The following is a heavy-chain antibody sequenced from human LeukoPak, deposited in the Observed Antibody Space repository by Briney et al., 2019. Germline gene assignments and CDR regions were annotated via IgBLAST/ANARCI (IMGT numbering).Heavy chain of an antibody. D-gene: IGHD6-19*01. Sequence: ASVKVSCKASGYTFTSYDINWVRQATGQGLEWMGWMNPNSGNTGYAQKFQGRVTMTRDTSTSTVYMELSSLRSEDTAVYYCASGQGAVAGTNYWGQGTLVTVSS. V-gene: IGHV1-8*01. J-gene: IGHJ4*02. CDR2: MNPNSGNT. CDR1: GYTFTSYD. CDR3: ASGQGAVAGTNY.